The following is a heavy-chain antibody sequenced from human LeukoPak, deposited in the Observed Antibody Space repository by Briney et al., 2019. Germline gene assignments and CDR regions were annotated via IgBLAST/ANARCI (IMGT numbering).Heavy chain of an antibody. J-gene: IGHJ4*02. CDR2: IIPIFGTA. D-gene: IGHD1-1*01. CDR1: GGTFSNYA. CDR3: ARDATGTPASY. Sequence: ASVKVSCKASGGTFSNYAISWVRQAPGQGLEWMGGIIPIFGTANYAQKFQGRVTITTDESTSTAYMELSSLRSEDTAVYYCARDATGTPASYWGPGTLVTVSS. V-gene: IGHV1-69*05.